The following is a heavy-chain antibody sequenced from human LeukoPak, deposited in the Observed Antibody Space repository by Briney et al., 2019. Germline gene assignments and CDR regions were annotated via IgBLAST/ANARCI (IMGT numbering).Heavy chain of an antibody. CDR1: GYTFTSYG. V-gene: IGHV1-18*01. CDR3: ARVAPRITMIVVVTPNWFDP. D-gene: IGHD3-22*01. CDR2: ISAYNGNT. J-gene: IGHJ5*02. Sequence: ASVKVSFKASGYTFTSYGISWVRQAPGQGLEWMGWISAYNGNTNYAQKLQGRVTMTTDTSTSTAYMELRSLRSDDTAVYYCARVAPRITMIVVVTPNWFDPWGQGTLVTVSS.